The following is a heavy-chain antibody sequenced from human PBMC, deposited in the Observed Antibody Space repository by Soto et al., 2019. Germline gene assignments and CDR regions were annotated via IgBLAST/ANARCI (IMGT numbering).Heavy chain of an antibody. J-gene: IGHJ5*02. V-gene: IGHV4-34*01. CDR3: ARSYNWNYVWFDP. CDR1: GGSFIGYY. D-gene: IGHD1-7*01. Sequence: PSETLSLTCAVYGGSFIGYYWSWIRQPPGKGLEWIGEINHSGSTNYNPSLKSRVTISVDTSKNQFSLKLSSVTAADTAVYYCARSYNWNYVWFDPWGQGTLVTVSS. CDR2: INHSGST.